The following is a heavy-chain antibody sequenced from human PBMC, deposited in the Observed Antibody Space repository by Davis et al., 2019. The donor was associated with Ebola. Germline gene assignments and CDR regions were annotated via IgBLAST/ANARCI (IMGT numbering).Heavy chain of an antibody. Sequence: GESLKISCKGSGYSFTSYWIDWVRQMPGKGLEWMGIIYPGDSDTRYSPSFQGQVTISADKSISTAYLQWSSLKAPDTAMYYCARHRLGDYVPYYYGMDVWGQGTTVTVSS. CDR3: ARHRLGDYVPYYYGMDV. J-gene: IGHJ6*02. CDR2: IYPGDSDT. V-gene: IGHV5-51*01. D-gene: IGHD4-17*01. CDR1: GYSFTSYW.